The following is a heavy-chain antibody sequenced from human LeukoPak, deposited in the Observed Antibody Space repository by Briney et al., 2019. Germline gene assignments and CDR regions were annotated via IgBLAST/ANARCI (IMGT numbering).Heavy chain of an antibody. CDR2: ISWNSGSI. Sequence: PGGSLRLSCAASGFTFDDYAMHWVRQAPGKGLEWVSGISWNSGSIGYADSVKGRFTISRDNAKNSLYLQMNSLRAEDTALYYCAKEHYDILTGHSHSFDYWGQGTLVTVSS. CDR1: GFTFDDYA. V-gene: IGHV3-9*01. D-gene: IGHD3-9*01. CDR3: AKEHYDILTGHSHSFDY. J-gene: IGHJ4*02.